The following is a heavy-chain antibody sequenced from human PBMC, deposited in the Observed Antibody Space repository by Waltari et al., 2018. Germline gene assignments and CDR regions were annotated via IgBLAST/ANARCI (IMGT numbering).Heavy chain of an antibody. D-gene: IGHD6-13*01. J-gene: IGHJ4*02. CDR1: GGSSSGYS. CDR2: INHSGST. CDR3: ARDVAAAGLYYFDY. V-gene: IGHV4-34*01. Sequence: QVQLQQWGAGLLKLSETLSLTCAVYGGSSSGYSWSWIRQPPGKGREWIGEINHSGSTNYNPSLKSRVTISVDTSKNQFSLKLSSVTAADTAVYYCARDVAAAGLYYFDYWGQGTLVTVSS.